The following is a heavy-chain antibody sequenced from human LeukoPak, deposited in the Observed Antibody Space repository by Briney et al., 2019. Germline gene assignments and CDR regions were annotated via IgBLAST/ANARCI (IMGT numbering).Heavy chain of an antibody. CDR2: IIPIFGTA. CDR1: GGTFSSYA. Sequence: SVKVSCKASGGTFSSYAISWVRQAPGQGLECMGGIIPIFGTANYAQKFQGRVTITADESTSTAYMELSNLRSEDTAVYYCASQGGKRDYWGQGTLVTVSS. CDR3: ASQGGKRDY. J-gene: IGHJ4*02. V-gene: IGHV1-69*13.